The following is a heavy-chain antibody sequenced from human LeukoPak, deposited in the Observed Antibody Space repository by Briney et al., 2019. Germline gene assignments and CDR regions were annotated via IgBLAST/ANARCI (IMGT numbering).Heavy chain of an antibody. CDR3: AKDPDYYDSSGYHFDY. Sequence: PGGSLRLSCVASGFTFSRYWMSWVRQAPGKGLEWVAFIRYDGSNKYYADSVKGRFTISRDNSKNTLYLQMNSLRAEDTAVYYCAKDPDYYDSSGYHFDYWGQGTLVTVSS. V-gene: IGHV3-30*02. CDR1: GFTFSRYW. J-gene: IGHJ4*02. CDR2: IRYDGSNK. D-gene: IGHD3-22*01.